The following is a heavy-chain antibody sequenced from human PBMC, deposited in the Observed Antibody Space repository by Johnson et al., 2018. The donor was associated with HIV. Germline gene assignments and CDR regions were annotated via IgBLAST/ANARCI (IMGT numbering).Heavy chain of an antibody. CDR2: ISYDGSNT. CDR3: ARGGGSSVAFDI. V-gene: IGHV3-30*04. Sequence: QVQLVESGGGLIQPGGSLRLSCAASGFTFSSYAMHWVRQAPGQGLEWVAVISYDGSNTYYADSVKGRFTISRDNSKNTLYLQMNSLGAEDTAVYYCARGGGSSVAFDIWGQGTMVTVSS. J-gene: IGHJ3*02. D-gene: IGHD1-26*01. CDR1: GFTFSSYA.